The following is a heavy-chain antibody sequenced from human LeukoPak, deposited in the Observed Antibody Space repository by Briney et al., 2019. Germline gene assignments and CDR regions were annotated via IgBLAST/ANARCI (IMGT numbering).Heavy chain of an antibody. J-gene: IGHJ4*02. Sequence: GGSLRLSCAASGFTFSSYWMSWVRQAPGKGLEWVANIKQDGSKKYYVDSVKGRFTISRDNAKNSLYLQMNSLRAEDTAVYYCVRADYDYVWGSYRQYYFDYWGQGTLVTVSS. V-gene: IGHV3-7*01. CDR2: IKQDGSKK. D-gene: IGHD3-16*02. CDR3: VRADYDYVWGSYRQYYFDY. CDR1: GFTFSSYW.